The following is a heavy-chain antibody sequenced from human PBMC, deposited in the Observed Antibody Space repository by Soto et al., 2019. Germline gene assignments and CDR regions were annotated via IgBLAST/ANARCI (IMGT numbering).Heavy chain of an antibody. CDR1: GFTFSSYA. Sequence: GGSLRLSCAASGFTFSSYAMSWVRQAPGKGLEWVSAISGSGGSTYYADSVKGRFTISRDNSKNTLYLQMNSLRAEDTAVYYCAKDQATTYYYDSSGRNYYYYYGMDVWGQGTTVTVSS. V-gene: IGHV3-23*01. J-gene: IGHJ6*02. D-gene: IGHD3-22*01. CDR3: AKDQATTYYYDSSGRNYYYYYGMDV. CDR2: ISGSGGST.